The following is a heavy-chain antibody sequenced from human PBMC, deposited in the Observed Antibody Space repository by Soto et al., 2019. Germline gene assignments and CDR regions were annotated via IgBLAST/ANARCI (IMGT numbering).Heavy chain of an antibody. V-gene: IGHV3-33*01. CDR2: IWYDGSNK. CDR3: ARDPTTVTTSYYYGMDV. J-gene: IGHJ6*02. D-gene: IGHD4-17*01. CDR1: GFTFSSYG. Sequence: QVQLVESGGGVVQPGRTLRLSCAASGFTFSSYGMHWVRQAPGKGLEWVAVIWYDGSNKYYADSVKGRFTISRDNSKNTLYLQMNSLRAEDTAVYYCARDPTTVTTSYYYGMDVWGQGTTVTVSS.